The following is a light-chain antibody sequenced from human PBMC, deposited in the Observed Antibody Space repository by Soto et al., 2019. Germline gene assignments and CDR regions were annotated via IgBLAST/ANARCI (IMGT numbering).Light chain of an antibody. CDR1: SSDVGTYTL. Sequence: QSALTQPASVSGSPGQSITISCTGTSSDVGTYTLVSWYQQHPDKAPKLMIYETSKRPSGVSNRFSGSKSGNTASLTISGLQAEDEADYYCCSFAGSSPYVFGTGTKVTVL. J-gene: IGLJ1*01. V-gene: IGLV2-23*01. CDR3: CSFAGSSPYV. CDR2: ETS.